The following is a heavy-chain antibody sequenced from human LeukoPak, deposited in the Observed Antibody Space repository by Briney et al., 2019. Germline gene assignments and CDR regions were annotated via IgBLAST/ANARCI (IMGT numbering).Heavy chain of an antibody. Sequence: GGSLRLSCGASGFTFSSSEMSWVRQAPGKGLEWLSYTASRGSPIFYADSVQGRFIISRNNAKNSLFLQMNSLRVEDTAVYYCVSEDEHDAFDIWGQGTMVTVSS. CDR2: TASRGSPI. CDR3: VSEDEHDAFDI. V-gene: IGHV3-48*03. CDR1: GFTFSSSE. J-gene: IGHJ3*02. D-gene: IGHD1/OR15-1a*01.